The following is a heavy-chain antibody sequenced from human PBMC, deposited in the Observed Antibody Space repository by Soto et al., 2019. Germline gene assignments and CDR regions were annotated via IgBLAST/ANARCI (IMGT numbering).Heavy chain of an antibody. CDR1: GFTFSSYG. Sequence: QEQLVESGGGVVQPGRSLRLSCAASGFTFSSYGMHWVRQAPGKGLEWVAVISYDGSNTYYGDTVKGRFTISRDNSKNTXTLQMNSLRAEDTAVYYCAKDGNVYSSGWYAPSLDYWGQGTLVTVSS. V-gene: IGHV3-30*18. J-gene: IGHJ4*02. D-gene: IGHD6-19*01. CDR3: AKDGNVYSSGWYAPSLDY. CDR2: ISYDGSNT.